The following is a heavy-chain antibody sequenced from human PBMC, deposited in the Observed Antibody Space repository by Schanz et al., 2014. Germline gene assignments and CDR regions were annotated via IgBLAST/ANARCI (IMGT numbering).Heavy chain of an antibody. V-gene: IGHV1-8*01. J-gene: IGHJ4*02. Sequence: QVLQVQSGSELKKPGTSVKVSCKASGYTFNNYTYVMIWVRQAPGQGLEWLGWMNPNSGKPGFAQKFRGRVTMTRNTSMSTAYIDLHILTSEDTAVYYCARGRAFDYWGQGTLVTVSS. CDR1: GYTFNNYTYV. CDR2: MNPNSGKP. CDR3: ARGRAFDY.